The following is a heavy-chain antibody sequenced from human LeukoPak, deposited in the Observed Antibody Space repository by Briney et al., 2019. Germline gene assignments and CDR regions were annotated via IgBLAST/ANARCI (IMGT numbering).Heavy chain of an antibody. CDR1: GGSISSGGYY. Sequence: SETLSLTCTVSGGSISSGGYYWSWIRQHPGKGLEWIGYIYYSGSTYYDPPLKSRVTISVDTSKNQFSLKLSSVTAADTAVYYCARGGFDGDYRSQFDYWGQGTLVTVSS. J-gene: IGHJ4*02. D-gene: IGHD4-17*01. V-gene: IGHV4-31*03. CDR2: IYYSGST. CDR3: ARGGFDGDYRSQFDY.